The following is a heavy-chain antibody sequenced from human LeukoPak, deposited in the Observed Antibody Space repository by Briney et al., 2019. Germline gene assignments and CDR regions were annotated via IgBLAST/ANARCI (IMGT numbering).Heavy chain of an antibody. CDR1: SGSLSTSNYY. CDR3: ARSMVRGFSPRRNNWFDP. D-gene: IGHD3-10*01. Sequence: PSETLSLTCTVSSGSLSTSNYYWGWVRQPPGKALEWIGNIFYNGSTYYSPSLKSRVTISVDTSKNQFSLKLSSVTAADTAVYYCARSMVRGFSPRRNNWFDPWGQGTLVTVSS. CDR2: IFYNGST. J-gene: IGHJ5*02. V-gene: IGHV4-39*07.